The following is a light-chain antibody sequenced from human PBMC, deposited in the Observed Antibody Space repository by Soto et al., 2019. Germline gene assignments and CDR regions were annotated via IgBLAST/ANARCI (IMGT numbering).Light chain of an antibody. V-gene: IGKV3-20*01. CDR3: QQYGSSPPT. CDR1: QSVSSSY. J-gene: IGKJ1*01. Sequence: EIVLTQSPGTLSLSPGERATLSCRASQSVSSSYLAWYQQKPGQAPRLLIYGAHSRATGIPDRFSGSGSGTDLTLTISRLEPEDFAVYYCQQYGSSPPTFGQGTKVEIK. CDR2: GAH.